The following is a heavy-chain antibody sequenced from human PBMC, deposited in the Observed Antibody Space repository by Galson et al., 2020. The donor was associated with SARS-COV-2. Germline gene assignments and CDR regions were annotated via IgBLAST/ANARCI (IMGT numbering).Heavy chain of an antibody. V-gene: IGHV3-30*18. CDR3: AKELGTHYYYYYGMDV. CDR1: GFTFSSYG. D-gene: IGHD1-1*01. CDR2: ISYDGSNK. Sequence: GGSLRLSCAASGFTFSSYGMHWVRQAPGKGLEWVAVISYDGSNKYYADSVKGRFTISRDNSKNTLYLQMNSLRAEDTAVYYCAKELGTHYYYYYGMDVWGQGTTVTVSS. J-gene: IGHJ6*02.